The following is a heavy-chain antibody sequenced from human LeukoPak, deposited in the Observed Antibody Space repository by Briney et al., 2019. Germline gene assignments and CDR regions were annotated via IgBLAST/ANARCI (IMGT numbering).Heavy chain of an antibody. V-gene: IGHV3-48*01. CDR2: IGISSGNT. J-gene: IGHJ4*02. CDR3: ARDTKYAFDN. D-gene: IGHD2-2*01. Sequence: GGFLRLSCAASGFTFSSYSKNWVRQAPGKGLEWISYIGISSGNTKYADSVKGRFTISGDKAKNSVYLQMNSLRVEDTAVYYCARDTKYAFDNWGQGTLVTVSS. CDR1: GFTFSSYS.